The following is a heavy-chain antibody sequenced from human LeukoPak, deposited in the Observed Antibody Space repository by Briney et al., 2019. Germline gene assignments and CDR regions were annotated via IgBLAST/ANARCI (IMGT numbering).Heavy chain of an antibody. V-gene: IGHV3-30-3*01. J-gene: IGHJ4*02. CDR2: ISYDGNNK. CDR3: ATDQVYCSGGSCYSVGFFY. D-gene: IGHD2-15*01. Sequence: GGSLRLSCAASGFTFSSYAMHWVRQAPGKGLEWVAVISYDGNNKYYADSVKGRITITRDNSKNTLYLQMNGLRAEDTAVYYCATDQVYCSGGSCYSVGFFYWGQGTLVTVSS. CDR1: GFTFSSYA.